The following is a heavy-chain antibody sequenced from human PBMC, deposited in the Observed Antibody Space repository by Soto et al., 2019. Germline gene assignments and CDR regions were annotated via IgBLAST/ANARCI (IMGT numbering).Heavy chain of an antibody. CDR3: ARQIYDSDTGPNFQYYFDS. CDR1: GYSFAGYW. D-gene: IGHD3-22*01. V-gene: IGHV5-10-1*01. Sequence: RGESLKISCKGSGYSFAGYWITWVRQKPGKGLEWMGRIDPSDSQTHYSPSFRGHVTISVTKSITTVFLQWSSLRASDTAMYYCARQIYDSDTGPNFQYYFDSWGQGTPVTV. J-gene: IGHJ4*02. CDR2: IDPSDSQT.